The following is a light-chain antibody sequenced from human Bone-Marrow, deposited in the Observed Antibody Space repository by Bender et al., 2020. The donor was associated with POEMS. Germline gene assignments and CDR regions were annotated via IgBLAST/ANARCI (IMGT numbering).Light chain of an antibody. CDR1: SGDVGNYIL. CDR3: CSYAGSSWV. J-gene: IGLJ3*02. Sequence: QSALTQPASVSGSPGQSITISCTGSSGDVGNYILISWYQQHPGKAPKVMIYDVTKPPAGVSNRFCGSKSGNTASLTISGLQAEDEADYYCCSYAGSSWVFGGGTRLTVL. V-gene: IGLV2-23*02. CDR2: DVT.